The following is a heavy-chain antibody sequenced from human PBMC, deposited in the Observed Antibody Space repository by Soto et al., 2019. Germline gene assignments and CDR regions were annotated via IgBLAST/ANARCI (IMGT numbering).Heavy chain of an antibody. CDR3: ARKSSSGWYL. D-gene: IGHD6-19*01. CDR1: GGSFSGYY. J-gene: IGHJ4*02. Sequence: QVQLQQWGAGLLKPSETLSLTCAVYGGSFSGYYWSWIRQPPGKGLEWIGEINHSGSTNYNPSPKTRVTTSGDTSKNQFSLKLSSVTAADTAVYYCARKSSSGWYLWGQGTLVTVSS. CDR2: INHSGST. V-gene: IGHV4-34*01.